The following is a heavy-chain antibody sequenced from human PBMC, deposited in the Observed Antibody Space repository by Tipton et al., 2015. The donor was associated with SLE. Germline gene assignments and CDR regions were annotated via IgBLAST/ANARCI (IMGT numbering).Heavy chain of an antibody. Sequence: LRLSCAVSGYSINSGYYWGWIRQPPGKGLEWIGSIYHGGNTYYNPSLKSRVTVSVDTSKNQISLKLTSVTAADTAVYYCARQGAYYDVRNESKNRNWFDPWGQVTLVSVSS. CDR2: IYHGGNT. CDR3: ARQGAYYDVRNESKNRNWFDP. D-gene: IGHD3-3*01. J-gene: IGHJ5*02. V-gene: IGHV4-38-2*01. CDR1: GYSINSGYY.